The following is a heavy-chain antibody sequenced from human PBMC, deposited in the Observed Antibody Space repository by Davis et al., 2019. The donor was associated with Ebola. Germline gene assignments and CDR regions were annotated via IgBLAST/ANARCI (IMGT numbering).Heavy chain of an antibody. Sequence: ASVKVSCKASGGTFSSYAISWVRQAPGQGLEWMGIINPSGGSTSYAQKFQGRVTMTRDTSTSTVYMELSSLRSEDTALYYCAKDMGEGHYYYYGMDVWGQGTTVTVSS. V-gene: IGHV1-46*01. CDR2: INPSGGST. CDR1: GGTFSSYA. CDR3: AKDMGEGHYYYYGMDV. D-gene: IGHD3-16*01. J-gene: IGHJ6*02.